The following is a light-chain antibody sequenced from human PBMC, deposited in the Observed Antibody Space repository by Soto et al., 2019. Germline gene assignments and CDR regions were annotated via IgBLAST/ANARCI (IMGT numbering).Light chain of an antibody. CDR3: QLYGISPH. V-gene: IGKV3-20*01. Sequence: EIVLTQSPGPLSLSPGERANLSGKTSQSRGSNFLAWYKHKPGQAPRLLIYASSNRATGIPDRFSGSASGTDFTLTIKRLEPEDFAVYYCQLYGISPHFGQGTRLEIK. J-gene: IGKJ5*01. CDR1: QSRGSNF. CDR2: ASS.